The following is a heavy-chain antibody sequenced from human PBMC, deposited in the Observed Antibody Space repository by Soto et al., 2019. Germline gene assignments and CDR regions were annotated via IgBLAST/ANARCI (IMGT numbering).Heavy chain of an antibody. CDR3: ALILTGTTHAFDI. Sequence: WETLSLTFAVYGGSFSGYYWSWIRQPPGKGLEWIGEINHSGSTNYNPSLKSRVTISVDTSKNQFSLKLSSVTAADTTVYYCALILTGTTHAFDIWGQGTMVTVSS. V-gene: IGHV4-34*01. J-gene: IGHJ3*02. CDR2: INHSGST. D-gene: IGHD3-9*01. CDR1: GGSFSGYY.